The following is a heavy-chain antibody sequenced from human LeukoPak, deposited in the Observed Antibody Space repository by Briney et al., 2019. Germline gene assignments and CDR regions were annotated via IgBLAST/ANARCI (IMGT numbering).Heavy chain of an antibody. CDR2: ISTSSSYI. D-gene: IGHD1-1*01. CDR1: GFTFSTYS. CDR3: ARDQDWNDRGGLDY. V-gene: IGHV3-21*01. J-gene: IGHJ4*02. Sequence: GGSLRLSCAASGFTFSTYSMNWVLQAPGKGLEWVSFISTSSSYIYYADSVKGRFTISRDNSKNSLYLQMNSLRAEDTAVYYCARDQDWNDRGGLDYWGQGTLVIVSS.